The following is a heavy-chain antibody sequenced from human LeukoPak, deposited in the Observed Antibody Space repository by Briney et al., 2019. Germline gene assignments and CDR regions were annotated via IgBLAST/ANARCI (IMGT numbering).Heavy chain of an antibody. CDR3: ARDAPPYYYYMDV. CDR1: DGSIGSHY. V-gene: IGHV4-4*07. J-gene: IGHJ6*03. CDR2: VHNRGIT. Sequence: SDTLSLTCTVSDGSIGSHYWSWIRQPAGGGLEWIGRVHNRGITNYNPSLQGRVTMSVDTSKSQFSLRLTSVTVADTAVYFCARDAPPYYYYMDVWGKGTPVTVSS.